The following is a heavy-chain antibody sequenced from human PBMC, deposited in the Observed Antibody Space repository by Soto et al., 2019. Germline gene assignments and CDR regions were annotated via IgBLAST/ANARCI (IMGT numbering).Heavy chain of an antibody. V-gene: IGHV4-34*09. CDR2: INHSGST. D-gene: IGHD3-22*01. Sequence: SETLSLTCAVYGGSFSGYYWTWIRQPPGTGLEWIGEINHSGSTNYNPSLKSRVAISIDTSKNQFSLKLSSVTAADTAVYYCARVYTVNYDGYFDYWGQGTLVTVSS. J-gene: IGHJ4*02. CDR3: ARVYTVNYDGYFDY. CDR1: GGSFSGYY.